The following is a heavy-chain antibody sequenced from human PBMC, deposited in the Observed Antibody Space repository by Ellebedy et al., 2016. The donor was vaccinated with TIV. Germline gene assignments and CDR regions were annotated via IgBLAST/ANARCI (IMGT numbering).Heavy chain of an antibody. V-gene: IGHV3-66*01. D-gene: IGHD5-12*01. Sequence: GGSLRLSXAASGFTFSSYSMNWVRQAPGKGLEWVSVIYSGGSTYYADSVKGRFTISRDNSKNTLYLQMNSLRAEDTAVYYCASDSGYEPYFDYWGQGTLVTVSS. CDR3: ASDSGYEPYFDY. J-gene: IGHJ4*02. CDR2: IYSGGST. CDR1: GFTFSSYS.